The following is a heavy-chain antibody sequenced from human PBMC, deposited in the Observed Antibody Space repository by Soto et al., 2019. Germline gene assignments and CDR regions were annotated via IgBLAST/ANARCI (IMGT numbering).Heavy chain of an antibody. CDR2: ISYDGSNK. Sequence: LRLSCAASGFTFSSYGMHWVRQAPGKGLEWVAVISYDGSNKNYADSVKGRFTISRDNSKNTLYLQMNSLRVEDTAVYYCAKDGISGNYYVYWGQGTLVTVSS. D-gene: IGHD1-26*01. CDR1: GFTFSSYG. CDR3: AKDGISGNYYVY. V-gene: IGHV3-30*18. J-gene: IGHJ4*02.